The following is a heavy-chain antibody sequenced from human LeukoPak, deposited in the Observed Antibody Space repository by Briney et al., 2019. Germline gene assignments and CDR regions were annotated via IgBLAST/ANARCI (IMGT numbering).Heavy chain of an antibody. Sequence: PSETLSLTCTVSGDSIRSYYWGWIRQFPGRGLEWIGDIYYSGTTNYNPSLKSRVTMSVDTSKNQFSLKLNSATAADTAVYYCARRLSTRSYYLDDWGQGTLVTVSS. CDR3: ARRLSTRSYYLDD. CDR1: GDSIRSYY. CDR2: IYYSGTT. J-gene: IGHJ4*02. V-gene: IGHV4-59*04. D-gene: IGHD2/OR15-2a*01.